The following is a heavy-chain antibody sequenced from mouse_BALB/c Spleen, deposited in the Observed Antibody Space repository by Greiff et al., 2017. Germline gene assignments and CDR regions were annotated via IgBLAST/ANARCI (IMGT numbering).Heavy chain of an antibody. Sequence: EVQLQQSGAELVRSGASVKLSCTASGFNIKDYYMHWVKQRPEQGLEWIGWIDPENGDTEYAPKFQGKATMTADTSSNTAYLQLSSLTSEDTAVYYCASPITRGAMDYWGQGTSVTVSS. CDR1: GFNIKDYY. CDR3: ASPITRGAMDY. J-gene: IGHJ4*01. V-gene: IGHV14-4*02. CDR2: IDPENGDT. D-gene: IGHD2-4*01.